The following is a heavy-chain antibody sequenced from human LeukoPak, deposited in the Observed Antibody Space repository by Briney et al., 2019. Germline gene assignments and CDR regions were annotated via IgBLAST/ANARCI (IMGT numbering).Heavy chain of an antibody. V-gene: IGHV1-69*06. Sequence: GASVKVSCTASGGTFSSYAISWVRQAPGQGLEWMGGIIPIFGTANYAQRFQGGVTITADKSTSTAYMELSSLRSEDTAVYYCASMYSSSWYSYYYYYYMDVWGKGTTVTVSS. CDR1: GGTFSSYA. CDR3: ASMYSSSWYSYYYYYYMDV. D-gene: IGHD6-13*01. CDR2: IIPIFGTA. J-gene: IGHJ6*03.